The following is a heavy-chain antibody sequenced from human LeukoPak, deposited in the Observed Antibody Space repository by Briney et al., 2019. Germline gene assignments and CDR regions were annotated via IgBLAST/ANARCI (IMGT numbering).Heavy chain of an antibody. J-gene: IGHJ4*02. Sequence: GGSLRLSCAASGFTFSSYAMRWVGQAPGKGLEWVSAISGSGGSTYYADSVKGRFTISRDNSKNTLYLQMNSLRAEDTAVYYCATTAMVTPKDYWGQGTLVTVSS. CDR1: GFTFSSYA. CDR3: ATTAMVTPKDY. D-gene: IGHD5-18*01. CDR2: ISGSGGST. V-gene: IGHV3-23*01.